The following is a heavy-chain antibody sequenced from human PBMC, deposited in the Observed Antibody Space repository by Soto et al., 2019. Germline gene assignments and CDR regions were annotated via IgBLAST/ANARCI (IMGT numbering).Heavy chain of an antibody. V-gene: IGHV3-11*01. CDR1: GFTFSDYY. J-gene: IGHJ6*03. Sequence: GGSLRLSCAASGFTFSDYYMSWIRQAPGKGLEWVSYISSSGSTIYYADSVKGRFTISRDNAKNSLYLQMNSLRAEDTAVYYCASPLEPFFDYYYYYYMDVWGKGTTVTVSS. CDR3: ASPLEPFFDYYYYYYMDV. D-gene: IGHD1-1*01. CDR2: ISSSGSTI.